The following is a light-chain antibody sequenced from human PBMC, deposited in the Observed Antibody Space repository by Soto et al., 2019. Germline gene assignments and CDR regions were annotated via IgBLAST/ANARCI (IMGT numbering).Light chain of an antibody. J-gene: IGKJ3*01. CDR1: QSISTY. CDR2: AAS. V-gene: IGKV1-39*01. CDR3: QKYKSAPYT. Sequence: DIQMTQSPSSLSASVGDRVTITCRAGQSISTYLNWYQLKPGKGPKLLIYAASSLQSGVPSRFSGSGSGTDFTLTISSLQPEDVATYYCQKYKSAPYTFGPGTKVDVK.